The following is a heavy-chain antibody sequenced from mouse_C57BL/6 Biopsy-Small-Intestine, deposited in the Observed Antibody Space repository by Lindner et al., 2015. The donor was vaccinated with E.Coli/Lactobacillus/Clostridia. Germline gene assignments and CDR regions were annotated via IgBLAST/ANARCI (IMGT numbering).Heavy chain of an antibody. CDR1: GFTFSSYA. CDR3: ARHGQLRLPGWFAY. D-gene: IGHD3-2*02. J-gene: IGHJ3*01. Sequence: VQLQESGGGLVKPGGSLKLSCAASGFTFSSYAMSWVRQTPEKRLEWVATISSGGSYTYYPDSVKGRFTISRDNAKNTLYLQMSSLKSEDTAMYYCARHGQLRLPGWFAYWGQGTLVTVSA. CDR2: ISSGGSYT. V-gene: IGHV5-6*01.